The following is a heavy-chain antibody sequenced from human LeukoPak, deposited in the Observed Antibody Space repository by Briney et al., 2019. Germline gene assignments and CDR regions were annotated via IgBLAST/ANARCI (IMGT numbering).Heavy chain of an antibody. CDR2: IYYSGST. D-gene: IGHD2-2*01. J-gene: IGHJ4*02. V-gene: IGHV4-59*01. CDR3: ARASHQLLHFDY. Sequence: SETLSLTCAASGGSISSYYWSWIRQPPGKGLEWIGYIYYSGSTNYNPSLKSRVTISVDTSKNQFSLKLSSVTAADTAVYYCARASHQLLHFDYWGQGTLVTVSS. CDR1: GGSISSYY.